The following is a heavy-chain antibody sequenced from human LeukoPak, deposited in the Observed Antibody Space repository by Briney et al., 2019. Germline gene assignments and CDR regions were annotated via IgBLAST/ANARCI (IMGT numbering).Heavy chain of an antibody. CDR3: ARDRGLWFLTGYYGMDV. J-gene: IGHJ6*02. CDR2: ISYDGSNK. D-gene: IGHD3-10*01. V-gene: IGHV3-30-3*01. CDR1: GFTFSSYA. Sequence: GRSLRLSCAASGFTFSSYAMHWVRQAPGKGLEWVAVISYDGSNKYYADSVKGRFTISRDNSKNTLYLQMNSLRAEDTAVYYCARDRGLWFLTGYYGMDVWGQGTTVTVSS.